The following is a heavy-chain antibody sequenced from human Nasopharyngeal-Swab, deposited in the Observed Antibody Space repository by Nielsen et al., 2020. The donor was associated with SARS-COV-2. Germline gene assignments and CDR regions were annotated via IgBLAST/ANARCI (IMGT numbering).Heavy chain of an antibody. CDR1: GFTFSSYA. Sequence: GGSLRLSCAASGFTFSSYAMSWVRQAPGKGLEWVSAISGSGGSTYYADSVKGRFTISRDNSKNTLFLQMNRLRAEDTAVYYCARDARDCSNGQCYRSPSPRGMDVWGQGTTVTVSS. V-gene: IGHV3-23*01. CDR2: ISGSGGST. CDR3: ARDARDCSNGQCYRSPSPRGMDV. D-gene: IGHD2-21*01. J-gene: IGHJ6*02.